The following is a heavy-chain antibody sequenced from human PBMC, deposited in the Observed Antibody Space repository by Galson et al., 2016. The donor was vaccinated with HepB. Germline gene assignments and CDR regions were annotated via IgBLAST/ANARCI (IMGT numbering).Heavy chain of an antibody. Sequence: SLRLSCAASGFIFRNYWMTLVRQAPGKGLEWVANINRDGSEKYYMHSVRGRFTISRDSAKNLVFLQMNSLRAEEPAVYHCARAMSGSYDFWGQGILVTVSS. D-gene: IGHD1-26*01. CDR3: ARAMSGSYDF. J-gene: IGHJ4*02. CDR1: GFIFRNYW. CDR2: INRDGSEK. V-gene: IGHV3-7*01.